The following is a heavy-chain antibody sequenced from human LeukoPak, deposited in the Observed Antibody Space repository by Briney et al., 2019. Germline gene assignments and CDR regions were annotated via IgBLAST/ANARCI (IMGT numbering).Heavy chain of an antibody. CDR2: IYTSGST. J-gene: IGHJ6*03. CDR3: ARDAPGRWLRLIGDYYDSSGPDYYYMDV. V-gene: IGHV4-61*02. CDR1: GGSISSGSYY. D-gene: IGHD3-22*01. Sequence: PSQTLSLTCTVSGGSISSGSYYWSWIRQPGGKGLEWIGRIYTSGSTNYNPSLKSRVTISVDTSKNQFSLKLSSVTAADTAVYYCARDAPGRWLRLIGDYYDSSGPDYYYMDVWGKGTTVTISS.